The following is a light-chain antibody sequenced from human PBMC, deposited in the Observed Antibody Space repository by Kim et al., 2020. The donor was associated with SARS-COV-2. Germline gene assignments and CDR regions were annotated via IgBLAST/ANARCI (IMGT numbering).Light chain of an antibody. J-gene: IGLJ2*01. CDR3: QVWDSTSDHRVV. Sequence: SYELTQSTSVSLAPGKTARITCGGSNIGSKSVHWYQQKPGQAPLLVISYDSDRPSGIPERFSGSNSGNTATLTISWVEAGDEADYYCQVWDSTSDHRVVFGGGTQLTVL. V-gene: IGLV3-21*04. CDR2: YDS. CDR1: NIGSKS.